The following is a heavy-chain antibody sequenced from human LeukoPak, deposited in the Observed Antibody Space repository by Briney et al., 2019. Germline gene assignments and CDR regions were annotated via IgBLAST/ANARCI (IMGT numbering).Heavy chain of an antibody. J-gene: IGHJ5*02. CDR2: INPSGGST. CDR3: ARVGDYYDSSGYTWFDP. V-gene: IGHV1-46*01. CDR1: GYTFSNYG. D-gene: IGHD3-22*01. Sequence: ASVKVSCKASGYTFSNYGVSWVRQAPGQGLEWMGVINPSGGSTSYAQKFQGRVTMTRDTSTTTVYMELSSLRSEDTAVYYCARVGDYYDSSGYTWFDPWGQGTLVTVSS.